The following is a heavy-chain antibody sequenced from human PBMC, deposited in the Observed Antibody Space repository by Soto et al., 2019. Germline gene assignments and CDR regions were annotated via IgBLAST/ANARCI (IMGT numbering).Heavy chain of an antibody. CDR2: INAGNGNT. J-gene: IGHJ4*02. CDR3: ARAVAVPADFDY. Sequence: GTSVKVSCKASGYTFTSYAMHWARQAPGQRLEWMGWINAGNGNTKYSQKFQGRVTITRDTSASTAYMELSSLRSEVTAVYYCARAVAVPADFDYWGQGTLVTVSS. CDR1: GYTFTSYA. D-gene: IGHD6-19*01. V-gene: IGHV1-3*01.